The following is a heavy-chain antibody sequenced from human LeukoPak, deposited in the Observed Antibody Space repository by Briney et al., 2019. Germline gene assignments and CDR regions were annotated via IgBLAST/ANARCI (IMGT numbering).Heavy chain of an antibody. V-gene: IGHV4-34*01. CDR1: GGSFSGYY. Sequence: SETLSLTCAVYGGSFSGYYWSWIRQPPGKGLEWIGEINHSGSTNYNPSLKSRVTISVDTSKNQFSLKLSSVTAADTAVYYCAREGLVGAVDYWGQGTLVTVSS. J-gene: IGHJ4*02. CDR2: INHSGST. D-gene: IGHD1-26*01. CDR3: AREGLVGAVDY.